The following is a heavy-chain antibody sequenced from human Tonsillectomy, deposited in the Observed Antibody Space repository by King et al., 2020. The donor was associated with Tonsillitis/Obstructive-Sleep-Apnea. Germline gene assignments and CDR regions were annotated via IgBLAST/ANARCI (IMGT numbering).Heavy chain of an antibody. V-gene: IGHV3-48*03. CDR3: ARYAHRYDFWSGPFDY. CDR1: GFTFSSYE. D-gene: IGHD3-3*01. CDR2: ISSSGSTI. J-gene: IGHJ4*02. Sequence: VQLVESGGGLVQPGGSLRLSCAASGFTFSSYEMNWVRQAPGKGLEWVSYISSSGSTIYHADSVKGRFTMSRDNAKNSLYLQMNSLRAEDTAVYYCARYAHRYDFWSGPFDYWGQGTLVTVSS.